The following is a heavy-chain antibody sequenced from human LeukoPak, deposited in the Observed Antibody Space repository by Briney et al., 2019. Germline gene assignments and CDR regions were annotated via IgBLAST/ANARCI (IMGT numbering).Heavy chain of an antibody. Sequence: ASVKVSCKASGGTFSSYAISWVRQAPGKGLEWMGGFDPEDGETIYAQKFQGRVTMTEDTSTDTAYMELSSLRSEDTAVYYCATLRDWGQGTLVTVSS. J-gene: IGHJ4*02. CDR3: ATLRD. D-gene: IGHD4-17*01. CDR1: GGTFSSYA. V-gene: IGHV1-24*01. CDR2: FDPEDGET.